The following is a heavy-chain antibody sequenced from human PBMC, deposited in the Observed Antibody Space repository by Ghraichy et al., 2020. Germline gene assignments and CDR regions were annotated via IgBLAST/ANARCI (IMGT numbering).Heavy chain of an antibody. CDR2: IIPIFGTA. D-gene: IGHD3-10*01. Sequence: SVKVSCKASGGTFSSYAISWVRQAPGQGLEWMGGIIPIFGTANYAQKFQGRVTITADESTSTAYMELSSLRSEDTAVYYCAVPMVRGVINGREGTDYYYGMDVWGQGTTVTVSS. V-gene: IGHV1-69*13. CDR3: AVPMVRGVINGREGTDYYYGMDV. CDR1: GGTFSSYA. J-gene: IGHJ6*02.